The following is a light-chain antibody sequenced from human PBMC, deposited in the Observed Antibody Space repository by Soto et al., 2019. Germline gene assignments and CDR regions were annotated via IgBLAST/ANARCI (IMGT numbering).Light chain of an antibody. CDR1: QGISSY. CDR3: QQAASFPIT. V-gene: IGKV1-8*01. Sequence: AIRMTQSPSSFSASTGDRVTITCRASQGISSYLAWYQQKPGKAPKLLIYDASSLESGVPSRFGGSGSGTEFTLTISSLQPEDFATYYCQQAASFPITFGQGTRLEIK. CDR2: DAS. J-gene: IGKJ5*01.